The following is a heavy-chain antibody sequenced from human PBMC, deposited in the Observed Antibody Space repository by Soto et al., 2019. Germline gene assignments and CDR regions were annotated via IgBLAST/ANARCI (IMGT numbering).Heavy chain of an antibody. CDR2: IIPIFGTA. Sequence: SVKISCKAYVGTVSRYAISWVRQAPGQGLEWMGGIIPIFGTANYAQKFQGRVTITADESTSTAYMELSSLRSEDTAVYYCARMTMVKRYFEYWGQGTLVTVSS. CDR1: VGTVSRYA. J-gene: IGHJ4*02. V-gene: IGHV1-69*13. D-gene: IGHD3-10*01. CDR3: ARMTMVKRYFEY.